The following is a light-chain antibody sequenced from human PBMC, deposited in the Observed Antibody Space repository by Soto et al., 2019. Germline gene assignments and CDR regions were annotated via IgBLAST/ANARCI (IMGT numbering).Light chain of an antibody. Sequence: EIVLTQSPGTLSLSPGERATLSCWASQSVGSSYLAWYQQKPGQAPRLLIYAASSRDTGIPERFSGSGAGTDFTLTIFRLEAEDSAVYYYQQFGTSPPWTFGQWTKVEIK. CDR1: QSVGSSY. J-gene: IGKJ1*01. CDR3: QQFGTSPPWT. CDR2: AAS. V-gene: IGKV3-20*01.